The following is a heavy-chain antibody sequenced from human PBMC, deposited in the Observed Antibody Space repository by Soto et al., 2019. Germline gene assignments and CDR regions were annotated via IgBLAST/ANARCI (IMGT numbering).Heavy chain of an antibody. CDR1: GFTFSSYA. J-gene: IGHJ6*02. CDR3: AKDLVPSLEDYYYYGMDV. Sequence: GGSLRLSCAASGFTFSSYAMSWVRQAPGKGLEWVSAISGSGGSTYYADSVKGRFTISRDNSKNTLYLQMNSLRAEDTAVYYCAKDLVPSLEDYYYYGMDVWGQGTTVTVSS. D-gene: IGHD3-16*01. V-gene: IGHV3-23*01. CDR2: ISGSGGST.